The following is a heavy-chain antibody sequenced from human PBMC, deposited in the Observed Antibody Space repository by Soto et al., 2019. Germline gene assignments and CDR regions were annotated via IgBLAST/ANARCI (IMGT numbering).Heavy chain of an antibody. CDR2: ISWDGGST. CDR1: GFTFDDYT. Sequence: GGSLRLSCAASGFTFDDYTMHWVRQAPGKGLEWVSLISWDGGSTYYADSVKGRFTISRDNSKTSLYLQMNSLRTEDTALYYCAKDKGPAYSSSSGRDEFAFDICGPGTMFTVSS. CDR3: AKDKGPAYSSSSGRDEFAFDI. J-gene: IGHJ3*02. V-gene: IGHV3-43*01. D-gene: IGHD6-6*01.